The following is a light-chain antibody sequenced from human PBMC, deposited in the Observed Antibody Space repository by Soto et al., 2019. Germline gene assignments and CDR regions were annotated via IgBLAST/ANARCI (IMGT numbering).Light chain of an antibody. CDR1: QGVSNS. J-gene: IGKJ2*01. V-gene: IGKV3-15*01. Sequence: EIVMTQSPATLSVSPGETATLSCRASQGVSNSLAWYQQKPGEAPRLLIFAAATMATGVPARFSGSKSGAEFTPTTSSLQSEDYAVYYCLQYDDWPSYTFGQGTKLEI. CDR3: LQYDDWPSYT. CDR2: AAA.